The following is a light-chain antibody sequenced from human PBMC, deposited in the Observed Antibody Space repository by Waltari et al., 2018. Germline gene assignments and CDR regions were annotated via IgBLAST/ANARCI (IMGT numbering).Light chain of an antibody. CDR3: QQYGTSPPWT. V-gene: IGKV3-20*01. CDR2: GAS. CDR1: QSVASYY. Sequence: EIVLMQSPGTLSLSPGERATLSCRTSQSVASYYIAWYQQKPGQAPRLLIYGASSRTTGIPDRFSGGGSGTDFTLTITRLEPEDFAVYYCQQYGTSPPWTFGQGTKVEVK. J-gene: IGKJ1*01.